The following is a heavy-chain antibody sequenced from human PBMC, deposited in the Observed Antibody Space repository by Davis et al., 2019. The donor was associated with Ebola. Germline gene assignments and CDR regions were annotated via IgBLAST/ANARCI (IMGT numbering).Heavy chain of an antibody. CDR1: GFTFSSYG. V-gene: IGHV3-30*03. J-gene: IGHJ3*02. D-gene: IGHD1-26*01. CDR2: ISYDGSNK. CDR3: ARDKGKWELLSAFDI. Sequence: GESLKISCAASGFTFSSYGMHWVRQAPGKGLEWVAVISYDGSNKYYADSVKGRFTISRDNSKNTLYLQMNSLRAEDTAVYYCARDKGKWELLSAFDIWGQGTMVTVSS.